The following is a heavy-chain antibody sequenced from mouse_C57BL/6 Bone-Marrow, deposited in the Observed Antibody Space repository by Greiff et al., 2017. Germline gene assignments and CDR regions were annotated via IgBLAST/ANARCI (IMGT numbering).Heavy chain of an antibody. CDR3: TTGGMDY. CDR1: GFNIKDDY. CDR2: IDPENGDT. V-gene: IGHV14-4*01. Sequence: VQLKQSGAELVRPGASVKLSCTASGFNIKDDYMHWVKLRPEQGLEWIGWIDPENGDTEYASKFQGKATITADTSSNTAYLQLSSLTSEDTAVYYCTTGGMDYGGQGTSVTVSS. J-gene: IGHJ4*01.